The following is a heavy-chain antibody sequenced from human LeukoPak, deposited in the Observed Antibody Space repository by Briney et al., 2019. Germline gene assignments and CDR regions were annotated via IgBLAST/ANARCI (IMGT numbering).Heavy chain of an antibody. J-gene: IGHJ5*02. CDR2: ITTSDGNT. V-gene: IGHV3-23*01. Sequence: GGSLRLSCAASGFTFSSYTMSWVRQAPGKGLEWVSTITTSDGNTYYADSVKGRFTISRDNSKNTLYLQMNSLRAEDTAVYYCAKDAMYYYGSGTRFDPWGQGTLVTVSS. D-gene: IGHD3-10*01. CDR1: GFTFSSYT. CDR3: AKDAMYYYGSGTRFDP.